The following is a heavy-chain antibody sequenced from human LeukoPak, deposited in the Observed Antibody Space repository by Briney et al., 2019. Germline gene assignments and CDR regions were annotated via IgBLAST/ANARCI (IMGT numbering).Heavy chain of an antibody. CDR1: GYSFTSYW. D-gene: IGHD3-10*01. CDR3: ARQHVVRGVIITHGMDV. Sequence: GESLKISCKGSGYSFTSYWIGWVRQMPGKGLEWVGIIYPGDSDTRYSPSFQGQVTISADKSISTAYLQWSSLKASDTAMYYCARQHVVRGVIITHGMDVWGKGTTVTVSS. V-gene: IGHV5-51*01. CDR2: IYPGDSDT. J-gene: IGHJ6*04.